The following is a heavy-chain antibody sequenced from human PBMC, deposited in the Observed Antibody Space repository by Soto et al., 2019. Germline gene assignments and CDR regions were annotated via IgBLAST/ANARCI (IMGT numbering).Heavy chain of an antibody. CDR2: IVVGSGNT. Sequence: SVKVSCKASGFTFTISAVQWVRQSRGQRLEWIGWIVVGSGNTNYAQKFQERVTITRDMSTSTAYMELSSLRSEDTAVYYCAADQDIVVVVAAIWGQGTLVTVSS. V-gene: IGHV1-58*01. D-gene: IGHD2-15*01. CDR1: GFTFTISA. CDR3: AADQDIVVVVAAI. J-gene: IGHJ4*02.